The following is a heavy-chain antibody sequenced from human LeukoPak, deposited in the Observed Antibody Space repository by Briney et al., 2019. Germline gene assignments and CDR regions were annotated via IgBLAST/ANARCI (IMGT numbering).Heavy chain of an antibody. J-gene: IGHJ6*02. CDR2: INHSGST. Sequence: SETLSLTCAVYGGSFSGYYWSWIRQPPGKGLEWIGEINHSGSTNYNPSLKSRDTISVDTSKNQFSLKLSSVTAADTAVYYCARGPPRYFDWLYGMDVWGQGTTVTVSS. CDR1: GGSFSGYY. V-gene: IGHV4-34*01. D-gene: IGHD3-9*01. CDR3: ARGPPRYFDWLYGMDV.